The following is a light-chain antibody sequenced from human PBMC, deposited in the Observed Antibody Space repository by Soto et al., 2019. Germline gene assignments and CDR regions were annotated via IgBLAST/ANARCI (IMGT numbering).Light chain of an antibody. CDR2: DVS. V-gene: IGLV2-14*01. J-gene: IGLJ1*01. Sequence: QSALTQPASVSGSTGQSITISCTGTSSDVGGYNYVSWYQQHPGKAPKLMIYDVSNRPSGVSNRFSGSKSGNTASLTISGLQAEDEADYYCSSYTSSSSFYVFGTGTKLTVL. CDR1: SSDVGGYNY. CDR3: SSYTSSSSFYV.